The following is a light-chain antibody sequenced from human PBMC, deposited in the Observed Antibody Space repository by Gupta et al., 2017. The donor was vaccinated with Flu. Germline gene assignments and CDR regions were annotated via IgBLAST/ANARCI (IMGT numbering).Light chain of an antibody. CDR3: AAWDDSLNGHYV. V-gene: IGLV1-44*01. CDR2: GNS. CDR1: SSNIGSNP. J-gene: IGLJ1*01. Sequence: QSVLAQPPSASETPGQRVTISCSGSSSNIGSNPVNWYQQVPGTAPKLLIYGNSQRPSGVPDRFSGSKPGTSASLAISGLQSEDEADYYCAAWDDSLNGHYVFGTGTKSHRP.